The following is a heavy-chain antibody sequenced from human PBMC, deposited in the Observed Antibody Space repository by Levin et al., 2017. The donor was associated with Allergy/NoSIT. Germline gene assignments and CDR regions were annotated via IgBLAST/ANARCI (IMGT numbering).Heavy chain of an antibody. D-gene: IGHD6-19*01. Sequence: PSETLSLNCAVFGGSFSDYFWTWIRQTPGKGLEWIGEISHTGRSDFNPSLKSRVSLSVDTSKNQFSLQLKSVTAADTAMYYCARGHGVVAGLVEDQKYDYWGQGTLVTV. CDR1: GGSFSDYF. CDR2: ISHTGRS. CDR3: ARGHGVVAGLVEDQKYDY. J-gene: IGHJ4*02. V-gene: IGHV4-34*01.